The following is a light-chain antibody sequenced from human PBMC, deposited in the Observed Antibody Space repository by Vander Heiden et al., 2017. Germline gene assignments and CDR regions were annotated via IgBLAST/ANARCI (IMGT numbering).Light chain of an antibody. CDR1: KLGDKY. CDR3: QAWDRDMVV. Sequence: SYELTQPPSVSVSPGQTASITCSGEKLGDKYVTWYQQKAGQSPVLVLYQDRQRPSGIPERFSGSNSGNPATLTISGTPPPDEADYDCQAWDRDMVVFGGGTKLTVL. J-gene: IGLJ2*01. CDR2: QDR. V-gene: IGLV3-1*01.